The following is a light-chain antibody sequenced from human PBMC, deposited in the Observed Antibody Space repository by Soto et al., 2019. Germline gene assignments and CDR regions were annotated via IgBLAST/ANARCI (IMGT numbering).Light chain of an antibody. V-gene: IGKV1-9*01. J-gene: IGKJ3*01. CDR1: QGISSY. Sequence: DLELTQSPSFLSASVGDRVTITCRASQGISSYLAWYQQKPGKAPKLLLYAASTLQSGVPSRVNGRLAGTEFPLTIGSLQTEDFVSYYCQQLFSYPLFTLGPGTKVHIK. CDR3: QQLFSYPLFT. CDR2: AAS.